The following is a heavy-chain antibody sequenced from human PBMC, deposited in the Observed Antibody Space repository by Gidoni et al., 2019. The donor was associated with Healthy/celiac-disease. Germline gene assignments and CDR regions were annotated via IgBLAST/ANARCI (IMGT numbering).Heavy chain of an antibody. CDR2: ISGCGGST. CDR3: AKEGSGYDYYYYYYMDV. J-gene: IGHJ6*03. V-gene: IGHV3-23*04. D-gene: IGHD5-12*01. CDR1: GFTFSSYA. Sequence: EVQLVESGGGLVQPGGSLRLSCAASGFTFSSYAMSWVRQAPGKGLEWVSAISGCGGSTYYADSVKGRFTISRDNTKNTLYLQMNSLRAEDTAVYYCAKEGSGYDYYYYYYMDVWGKGTTVTVSS.